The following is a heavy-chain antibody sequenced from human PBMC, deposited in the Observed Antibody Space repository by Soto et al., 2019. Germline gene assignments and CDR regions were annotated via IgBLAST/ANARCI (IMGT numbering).Heavy chain of an antibody. D-gene: IGHD1-26*01. Sequence: GASVKVSCKASGYTFTSYGIDWVRQAPVQGLEWMGWINGYDRDTNYAQKLQGRVTVTTDTSTSTAYMELRSLTSDDTAVYYCAREKDRVSAREVPHRDYWGKGTLVTVSS. CDR2: INGYDRDT. J-gene: IGHJ4*01. CDR3: AREKDRVSAREVPHRDY. CDR1: GYTFTSYG. V-gene: IGHV1-18*04.